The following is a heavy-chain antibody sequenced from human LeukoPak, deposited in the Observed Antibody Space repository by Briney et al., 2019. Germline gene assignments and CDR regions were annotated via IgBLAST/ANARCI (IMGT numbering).Heavy chain of an antibody. CDR1: GFTVSSNY. CDR2: IYSGGST. V-gene: IGHV3-53*01. J-gene: IGHJ4*02. Sequence: GGSLRLSCAASGFTVSSNYMSWVRQAPGKGLEWVSVIYSGGSTYYADSVKGRFTISRDNSKNTLYLQMNSLRAEDTAVYYCARASRLYCSSTSCYGAPFDYWGQGTLVTVSS. D-gene: IGHD2-2*01. CDR3: ARASRLYCSSTSCYGAPFDY.